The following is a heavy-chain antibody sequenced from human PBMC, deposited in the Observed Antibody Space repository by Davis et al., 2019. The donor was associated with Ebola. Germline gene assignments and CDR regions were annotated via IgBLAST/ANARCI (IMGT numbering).Heavy chain of an antibody. D-gene: IGHD6-13*01. V-gene: IGHV1-2*02. CDR1: GYTFTGYY. CDR3: ARAVDSWYGMDV. J-gene: IGHJ6*02. CDR2: INPNSGGT. Sequence: ASVKVSCKASGYTFTGYYMHWVRQAPGQGLEWMGWINPNSGGTNYAQKFQGRVTMTRDTSISTAYMELSRLRSDDTAVYYCARAVDSWYGMDVWGQGTTVTVSS.